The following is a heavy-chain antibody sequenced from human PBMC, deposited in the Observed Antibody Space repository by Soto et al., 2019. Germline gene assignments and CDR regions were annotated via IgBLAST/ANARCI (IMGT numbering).Heavy chain of an antibody. CDR2: IYYSGST. D-gene: IGHD3-22*01. Sequence: SETLSLTCTVSGGSISSYCWSWIRQPPGKGLEWIGYIYYSGSTNYNPSLKSRVTISVDTSKNQFSLKLSSVTAADTAVFYCGRVRLYYKSSVYYRRDAFNFWGKGTMVT. CDR3: GRVRLYYKSSVYYRRDAFNF. J-gene: IGHJ3*01. CDR1: GGSISSYC. V-gene: IGHV4-59*01.